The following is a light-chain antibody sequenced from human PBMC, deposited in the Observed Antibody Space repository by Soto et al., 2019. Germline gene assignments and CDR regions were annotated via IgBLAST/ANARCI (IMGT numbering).Light chain of an antibody. Sequence: EIVLTQSPGTLSLSPGERATLSCRASQSVSSSYLAWYQQQPGQAPRLLINGASSRATGIPDRFSGSGSGTDFTLTISRLEPEDFAVYYCQQYDTSPPSTFGQGTRLEIK. CDR1: QSVSSSY. V-gene: IGKV3-20*01. J-gene: IGKJ5*01. CDR2: GAS. CDR3: QQYDTSPPST.